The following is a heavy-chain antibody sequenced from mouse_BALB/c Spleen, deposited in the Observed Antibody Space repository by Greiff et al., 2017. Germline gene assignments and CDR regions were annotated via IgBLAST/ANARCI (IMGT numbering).Heavy chain of an antibody. CDR3: ARCYGSISAWFAY. Sequence: QVQLQQSGPQLVRPGASVKISCKASGYSFTSYWMHWVKQRPGQGLEWIGMIDPSDSETRLNQKFKDKATLTVDKSSSTAYMQLSSPTSEDSAVYYCARCYGSISAWFAYWGQGTLVTVSA. CDR1: GYSFTSYW. J-gene: IGHJ3*01. CDR2: IDPSDSET. D-gene: IGHD1-1*01. V-gene: IGHV1S127*01.